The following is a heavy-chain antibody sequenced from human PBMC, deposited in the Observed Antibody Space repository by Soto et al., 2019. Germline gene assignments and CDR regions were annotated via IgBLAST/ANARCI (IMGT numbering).Heavy chain of an antibody. CDR2: IYYSGST. J-gene: IGHJ4*02. D-gene: IGHD3-10*01. CDR3: ARRNPFGELSHTLVDY. V-gene: IGHV4-39*01. CDR1: GGSISSSSYY. Sequence: SETLSLTCTVSGGSISSSSYYWGWIRQPPGKGLEWIGSIYYSGSTYYNPSLKSRVTISVDTSKNQFSLKLSSVTAADTAVYYCARRNPFGELSHTLVDYWGQGTLVTVSS.